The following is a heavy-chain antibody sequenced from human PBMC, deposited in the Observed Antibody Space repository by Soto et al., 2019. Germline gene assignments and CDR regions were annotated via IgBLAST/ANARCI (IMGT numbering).Heavy chain of an antibody. Sequence: EVQLVESGGGLVQPGGSLRLSCAASGFTFSDHYMDWVRQAPGQGLEWVGRVRNKANSYSTEYAASVIGRFTISRDDSKDSLYLQMNSLKTEDTAVYYCARETASPGYFIYYFDYWGQGTLVTVSS. J-gene: IGHJ4*02. CDR3: ARETASPGYFIYYFDY. V-gene: IGHV3-72*01. CDR2: VRNKANSYST. CDR1: GFTFSDHY. D-gene: IGHD3-9*01.